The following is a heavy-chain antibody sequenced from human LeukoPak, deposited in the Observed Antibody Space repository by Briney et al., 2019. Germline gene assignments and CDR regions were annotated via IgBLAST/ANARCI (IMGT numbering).Heavy chain of an antibody. CDR2: ISSSSSTI. CDR3: ARDQHGSGNYKCYFDY. Sequence: GGSLRLSCAASGFTSSSYEVNWVRQAPGKGLEWISYISSSSSTIYYADSVKGRFTISGDNAKNSLYLQMNSLRVEDTAVYYCARDQHGSGNYKCYFDYWGQGTLVTVSS. V-gene: IGHV3-48*03. CDR1: GFTSSSYE. J-gene: IGHJ4*02. D-gene: IGHD3-10*01.